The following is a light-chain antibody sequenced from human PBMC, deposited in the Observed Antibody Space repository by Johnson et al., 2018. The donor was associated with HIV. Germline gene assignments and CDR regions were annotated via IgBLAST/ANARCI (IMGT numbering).Light chain of an antibody. J-gene: IGLJ1*01. Sequence: QSVLTQPPSVSAAPGQKVTISCSGSSSNIGNNYVSWYQQLPGTAPKLLIYDNNKRPSGISDRFSGSKSGTSATLGITGLQTGDEADYYCGTWDSSLSAGYVFG. V-gene: IGLV1-51*01. CDR2: DNN. CDR1: SSNIGNNY. CDR3: GTWDSSLSAGYV.